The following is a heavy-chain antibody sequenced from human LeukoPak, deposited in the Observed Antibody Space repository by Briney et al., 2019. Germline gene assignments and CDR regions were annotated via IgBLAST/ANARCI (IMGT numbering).Heavy chain of an antibody. CDR1: GYTFTSYY. D-gene: IGHD3-22*01. Sequence: GASVKVSCKASGYTFTSYYMHWVRQAPGQGLEWMGIINPSGGSTSYAQKFQGRVTMTRDTSTSTVYMELSSPRSDDTAVYYCARDLSYDYYDSSGYQHYWGQGTLVTVSS. J-gene: IGHJ4*02. V-gene: IGHV1-46*01. CDR2: INPSGGST. CDR3: ARDLSYDYYDSSGYQHY.